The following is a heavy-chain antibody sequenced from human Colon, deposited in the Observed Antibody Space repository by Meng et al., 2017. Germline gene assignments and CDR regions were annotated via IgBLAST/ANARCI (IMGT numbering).Heavy chain of an antibody. J-gene: IGHJ5*02. V-gene: IGHV4-4*02. Sequence: QAHTQDSGARVAKPSGTLSLTCAVSRGSISSGYWLSWVRQPPPEGQGWIAEIDHTGNTNYNPSLKCRVTISEATSKTQFSLKLSIMTDADTAVYYCARVEPGEHPNFFDPWGQGTLVTVSS. CDR3: ARVEPGEHPNFFDP. CDR2: IDHTGNT. D-gene: IGHD1-7*01. CDR1: RGSISSGYW.